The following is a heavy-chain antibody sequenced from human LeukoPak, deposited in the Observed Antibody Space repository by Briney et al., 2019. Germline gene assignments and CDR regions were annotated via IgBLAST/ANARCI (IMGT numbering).Heavy chain of an antibody. D-gene: IGHD7-27*01. Sequence: ASVKVSCKVSGYTLTELSMHWVRQAPGKGLEWMGGLDPEDGETIYAQKFQGRVTMTEDTSTDTAYMELSSLRSEDTAVYYCATPPGDWGSDYYFDYWGQGTLVTVSS. CDR2: LDPEDGET. CDR1: GYTLTELS. CDR3: ATPPGDWGSDYYFDY. V-gene: IGHV1-24*01. J-gene: IGHJ4*02.